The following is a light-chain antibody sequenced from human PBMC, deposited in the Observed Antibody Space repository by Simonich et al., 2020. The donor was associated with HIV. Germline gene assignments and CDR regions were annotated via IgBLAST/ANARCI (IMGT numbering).Light chain of an antibody. CDR3: QQRSNWLT. V-gene: IGKV1-8*01. CDR2: AAS. CDR1: QGISNY. J-gene: IGKJ4*01. Sequence: AIRVTQSPSSLSASTGDRVTITCRASQGISNYLAWYQQKPGKAPKLLIYAASTLQSGVPSRFSGSGSGTDFTLTISSLEPEDFAVYYCQQRSNWLTFGGGTKVEIK.